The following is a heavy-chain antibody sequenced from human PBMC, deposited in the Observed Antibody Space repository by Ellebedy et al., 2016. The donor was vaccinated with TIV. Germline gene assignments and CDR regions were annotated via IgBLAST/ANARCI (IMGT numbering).Heavy chain of an antibody. D-gene: IGHD4-17*01. CDR2: IKEDGTEK. CDR1: GFTFSGYW. J-gene: IGHJ3*02. Sequence: GESLKISCAASGFTFSGYWMNWVRQAPGKGLEWVANIKEDGTEKYYVDSVKGRFTISRDNAKNSLYLQMNSLRAEDTAVYYCARQTVATSVNDAFDIWGLGTVVTVSS. CDR3: ARQTVATSVNDAFDI. V-gene: IGHV3-7*01.